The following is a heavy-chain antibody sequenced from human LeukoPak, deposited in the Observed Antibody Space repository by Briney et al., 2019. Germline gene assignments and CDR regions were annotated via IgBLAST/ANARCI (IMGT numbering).Heavy chain of an antibody. CDR1: GFTFSNYG. J-gene: IGHJ4*02. CDR2: VRYDGSNK. CDR3: AKSPYYYDSSGINPHGFDY. Sequence: PGRSLRLSCAASGFTFSNYGMHWVRQAPGKGLEWVAFVRYDGSNKYYADSVKGRFTISRDNSKNTLYLQMYSLRAEDTAVYYCAKSPYYYDSSGINPHGFDYWGQGTLVTVSS. V-gene: IGHV3-30*02. D-gene: IGHD3-22*01.